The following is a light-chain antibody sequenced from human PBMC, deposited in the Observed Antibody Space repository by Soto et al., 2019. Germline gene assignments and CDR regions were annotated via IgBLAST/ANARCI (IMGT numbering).Light chain of an antibody. V-gene: IGLV2-14*01. CDR2: AVS. J-gene: IGLJ1*01. CDR3: ISYTGSSTSYV. Sequence: QSALTQPASVSVSPGQSITISCSGTSSDVGSYDHVAWYQQFPGKTPKLMIYAVSNRPSGVSNRFSGSKSGNTASLTISGLQAEDEADYYCISYTGSSTSYVFGTGTKVTVL. CDR1: SSDVGSYDH.